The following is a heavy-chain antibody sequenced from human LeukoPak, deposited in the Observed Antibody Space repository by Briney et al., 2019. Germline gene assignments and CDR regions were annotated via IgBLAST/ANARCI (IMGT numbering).Heavy chain of an antibody. CDR3: ARGPGSRGGYYVGDY. CDR1: EFTFGSHW. J-gene: IGHJ4*02. Sequence: GGSLRLSCAASEFTFGSHWMHWVRQAPGKGLVWVSRINSDGSSTSYADSVKGRFAISRDNAKNTLYLQMNSLRAEDTAVYYCARGPGSRGGYYVGDYWGQGTLVTVSS. V-gene: IGHV3-74*01. CDR2: INSDGSST. D-gene: IGHD1-26*01.